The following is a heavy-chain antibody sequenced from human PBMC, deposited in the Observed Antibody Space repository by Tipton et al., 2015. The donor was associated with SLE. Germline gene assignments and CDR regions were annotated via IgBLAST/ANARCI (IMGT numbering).Heavy chain of an antibody. Sequence: RSLRLSCAASGFTFSRYWMHWVRQSPGRGLELVTFTYDGSDDYYSDSVKGRFTISRDNSRNTLYLQMNSLSAEDTAIYYCVKVGFGRYGPDYWGQGTLVTVSS. J-gene: IGHJ4*02. CDR1: GFTFSRYW. V-gene: IGHV3-30*18. D-gene: IGHD6-19*01. CDR3: VKVGFGRYGPDY. CDR2: TYDGSDD.